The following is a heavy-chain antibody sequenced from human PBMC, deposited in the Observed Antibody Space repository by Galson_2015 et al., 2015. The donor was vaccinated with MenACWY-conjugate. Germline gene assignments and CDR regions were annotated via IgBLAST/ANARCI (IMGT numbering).Heavy chain of an antibody. Sequence: QSGAEVTKPGEYLKISCQASGYSFTTYWIAWVRQMPGRGLEWMGIIYTDDSDTRYTTSFQGQVTISADRSTNTAYLQWSSLNTSDSAIYYCARHNSDSWSGPSYHYMYVWGKGTTVTVSS. CDR1: GYSFTTYW. CDR2: IYTDDSDT. D-gene: IGHD3-3*01. CDR3: ARHNSDSWSGPSYHYMYV. V-gene: IGHV5-51*01. J-gene: IGHJ6*03.